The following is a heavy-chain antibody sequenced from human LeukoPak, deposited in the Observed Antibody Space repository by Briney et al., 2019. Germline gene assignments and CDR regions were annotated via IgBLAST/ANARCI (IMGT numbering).Heavy chain of an antibody. Sequence: PGGSLRLSCAASGFTFSSYAMHWVRQAPGKGLEWVAVISYDGSNKYYADSVKGRFTISRDNSKNTLYLQMNSLRAEDTAVYYCARDGDRYHYDSSGYYYDYWGQGTLVTVSS. CDR1: GFTFSSYA. D-gene: IGHD3-22*01. CDR3: ARDGDRYHYDSSGYYYDY. CDR2: ISYDGSNK. V-gene: IGHV3-30-3*01. J-gene: IGHJ4*02.